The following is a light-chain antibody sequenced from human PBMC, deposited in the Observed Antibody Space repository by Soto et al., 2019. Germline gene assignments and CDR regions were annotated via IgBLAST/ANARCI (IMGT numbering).Light chain of an antibody. V-gene: IGKV1-39*01. Sequence: DIQMAQSPPSQSASVGDRVTITCRTSQTISNYLNWYQQKPGKAPKVLIYAASHLQSGVPLRFSGSGSGTEFALTISSLQPEDFATYYCQQSFTTPWTFGQGTKVEIK. CDR2: AAS. J-gene: IGKJ1*01. CDR1: QTISNY. CDR3: QQSFTTPWT.